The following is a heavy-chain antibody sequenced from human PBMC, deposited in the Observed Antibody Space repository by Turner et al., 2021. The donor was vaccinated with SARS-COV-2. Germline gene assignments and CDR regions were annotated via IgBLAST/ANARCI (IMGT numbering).Heavy chain of an antibody. D-gene: IGHD3-10*01. J-gene: IGHJ4*02. V-gene: IGHV3-53*01. CDR1: GFTVSSNY. CDR3: AREAPLGVNSMAFDY. CDR2: IYSGGST. Sequence: EVQLVESGGGLIQPGASLRLSCAASGFTVSSNYMNWVRQAPGKGLEWVSVIYSGGSTFYADSVKGRFTISRDNSKNTLYLQMNSLRAEDTAVYYCAREAPLGVNSMAFDYWGQGTLVTVSS.